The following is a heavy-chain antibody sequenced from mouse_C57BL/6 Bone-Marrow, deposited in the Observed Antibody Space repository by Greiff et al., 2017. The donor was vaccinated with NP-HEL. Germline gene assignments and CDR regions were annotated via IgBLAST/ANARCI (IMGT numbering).Heavy chain of an antibody. V-gene: IGHV1-55*01. D-gene: IGHD1-1*01. CDR3: ARSYYGSSYVWYFDV. Sequence: VQLQQSGAELVKPGASVKMSCKASGYTFTSYWITWVKQRPGQGLEWIGDIYPGSGSTNYNEKFKSKATLTVDTSSSTAYMQLSSLTSEDSAVYYCARSYYGSSYVWYFDVWGTGTTVTVSS. CDR2: IYPGSGST. J-gene: IGHJ1*03. CDR1: GYTFTSYW.